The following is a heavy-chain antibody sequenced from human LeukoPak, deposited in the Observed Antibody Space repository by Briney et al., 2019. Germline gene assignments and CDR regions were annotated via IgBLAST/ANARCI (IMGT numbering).Heavy chain of an antibody. Sequence: GGSLRLSCAVSGFNFRDHWMDWVRQAPGKGLEWVAVISHDGSNKYYADSVKGRFTISRDNSKNTLYLQMNSLRAEDTAVYYCAKDLIVVVPAAISGYYYGMDVWGQGTTVTVSS. J-gene: IGHJ6*02. CDR3: AKDLIVVVPAAISGYYYGMDV. D-gene: IGHD2-2*02. V-gene: IGHV3-30*18. CDR1: GFNFRDHW. CDR2: ISHDGSNK.